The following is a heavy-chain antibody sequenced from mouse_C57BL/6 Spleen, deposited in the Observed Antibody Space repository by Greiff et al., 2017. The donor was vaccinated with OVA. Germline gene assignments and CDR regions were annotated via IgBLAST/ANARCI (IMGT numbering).Heavy chain of an antibody. CDR2: IDPSDSET. D-gene: IGHD2-3*01. CDR3: ARVDDGYYGAMDY. Sequence: QVQLQQPGAELVRPGSSVKLSCKASGYTFTSYWMHWVKQRPIQGLEWIGNIDPSDSETHYNQKFKDKATLTVDKSSSTAYMQLSSLTSEDSAVYYCARVDDGYYGAMDYWGQGTSVTVSS. V-gene: IGHV1-52*01. J-gene: IGHJ4*01. CDR1: GYTFTSYW.